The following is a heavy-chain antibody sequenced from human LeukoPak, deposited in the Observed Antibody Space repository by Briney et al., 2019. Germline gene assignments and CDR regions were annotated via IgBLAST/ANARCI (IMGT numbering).Heavy chain of an antibody. CDR3: AKKVKCSGGSCYTLFDY. V-gene: IGHV3-23*01. J-gene: IGHJ4*02. Sequence: GGSLRLSCAASGFTFSSYAMSWVRQAPGKGLEWVSAISGSGGGTYYADSVKGRFTISRDNSKNTLYLQMNSLRAEDTAVYCCAKKVKCSGGSCYTLFDYWGQGTLVTVSS. CDR1: GFTFSSYA. CDR2: ISGSGGGT. D-gene: IGHD2-15*01.